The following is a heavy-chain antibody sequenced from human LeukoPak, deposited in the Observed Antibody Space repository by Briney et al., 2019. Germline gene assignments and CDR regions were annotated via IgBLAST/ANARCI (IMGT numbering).Heavy chain of an antibody. CDR3: VKGSSDSRPYYFDS. J-gene: IGHJ4*02. D-gene: IGHD3-22*01. CDR2: ITGTGGDT. CDR1: GFTFSTYV. Sequence: GGSLRLSCAASGFTFSTYVMIWVRQAPGKGLEWVSAITGTGGDTYYADSVKGRFTISRDNTKSTLYLQMNSLRAEDTAVYYCVKGSSDSRPYYFDSWGQGTLVTVSS. V-gene: IGHV3-23*01.